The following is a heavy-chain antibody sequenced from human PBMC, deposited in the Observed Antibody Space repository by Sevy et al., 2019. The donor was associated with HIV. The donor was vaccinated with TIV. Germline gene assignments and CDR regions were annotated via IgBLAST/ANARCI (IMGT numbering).Heavy chain of an antibody. CDR2: ISASGRYT. CDR1: EIAFSNYA. Sequence: GGSLRLSCAASEIAFSNYAMSWVRQAPGKGLEWVSAISASGRYTYYADSVEGRSTISRDNSRNTVYVQMTSLRAEDTAVYYCAKGYCSGGSCPRDYYYYGMDVWGQGTTVTVSS. V-gene: IGHV3-23*01. CDR3: AKGYCSGGSCPRDYYYYGMDV. J-gene: IGHJ6*02. D-gene: IGHD2-15*01.